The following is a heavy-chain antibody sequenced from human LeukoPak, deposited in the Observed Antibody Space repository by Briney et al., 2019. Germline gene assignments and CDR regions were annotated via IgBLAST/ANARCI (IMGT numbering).Heavy chain of an antibody. CDR3: AKEGQRREVCDAFDI. V-gene: IGHV3-7*03. Sequence: PGGSLRLSCVASGFTFSSCWMSWVRQAPGKGLEWVANIRQDGSDKYYVDSVKGRFTISRDNARNSLSLQMNSLRAEDTAVYYCAKEGQRREVCDAFDIWGQGTMVTVSS. J-gene: IGHJ3*02. CDR1: GFTFSSCW. CDR2: IRQDGSDK. D-gene: IGHD2-8*01.